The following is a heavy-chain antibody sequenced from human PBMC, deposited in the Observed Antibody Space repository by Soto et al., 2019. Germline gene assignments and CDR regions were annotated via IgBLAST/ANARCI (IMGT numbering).Heavy chain of an antibody. J-gene: IGHJ6*02. CDR2: ISSSSSTI. Sequence: EVQLVESGGGLVQPAGSLRLSCAASGFTFRSYSMNWVRQAPGKGLEWVSYISSSSSTIYYADSVKGRFTISRDNAKNSLYLQMNSLRAEDTAVYYCAREGYYYYYGMDVWGQGTTVTVSS. V-gene: IGHV3-48*01. CDR1: GFTFRSYS. CDR3: AREGYYYYYGMDV.